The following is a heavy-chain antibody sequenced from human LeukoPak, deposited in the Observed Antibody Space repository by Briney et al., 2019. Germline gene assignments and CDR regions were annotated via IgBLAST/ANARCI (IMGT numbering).Heavy chain of an antibody. V-gene: IGHV3-20*04. J-gene: IGHJ6*03. CDR3: ARGLPIYYYYYMDV. D-gene: IGHD2-2*01. Sequence: GRSLRLSCAASGFTFDDYGMSWVRQAPGKGLEWVSGINWNGGSTGYADSVKGRFTISRDNAKNSLYLQMNSLRAEDTALYYCARGLPIYYYYYMDVWGKGTTVTVSS. CDR2: INWNGGST. CDR1: GFTFDDYG.